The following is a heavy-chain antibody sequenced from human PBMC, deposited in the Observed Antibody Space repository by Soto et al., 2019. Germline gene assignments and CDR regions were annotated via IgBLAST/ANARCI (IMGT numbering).Heavy chain of an antibody. CDR2: VFHNGDT. J-gene: IGHJ4*02. V-gene: IGHV4-4*02. D-gene: IGHD7-27*01. CDR1: GDSISRSVW. CDR3: ARKAWVRFDY. Sequence: SETLSLTCAVSGDSISRSVWWTWARQPPGKGLEWIGEVFHNGDTNYNPSLKSRVTMSVDKSTNDFSLKVTSVTAADTAIYYCARKAWVRFDYWGQGALVTVSS.